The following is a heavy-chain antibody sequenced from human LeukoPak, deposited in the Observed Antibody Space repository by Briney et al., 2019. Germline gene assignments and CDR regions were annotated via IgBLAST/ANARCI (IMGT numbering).Heavy chain of an antibody. CDR2: ISGSGGTT. D-gene: IGHD4-23*01. V-gene: IGHV3-23*01. J-gene: IGHJ6*03. CDR1: GLTFSSYG. CDR3: AKLGGRSGLSYYYYMDV. Sequence: GGSLRLSCAASGLTFSSYGMGWVRQAPGKGLEWVSVISGSGGTTYYADSVKGRFTISRDNPKNTLHLQMNCLRVEDTAIYYCAKLGGRSGLSYYYYMDVWGTGTTVTISS.